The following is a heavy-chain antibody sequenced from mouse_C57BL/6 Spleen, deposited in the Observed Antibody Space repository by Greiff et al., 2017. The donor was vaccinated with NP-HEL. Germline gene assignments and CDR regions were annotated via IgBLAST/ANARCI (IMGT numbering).Heavy chain of an antibody. CDR1: GYTFTSYW. CDR2: INPSNGGT. V-gene: IGHV1-53*01. Sequence: QVQLKQPGTELVKPGASVKLSCKASGYTFTSYWMHWVKQRPGQGLEWIGNINPSNGGTNYNEKFKSKATLTVDKSSSTAYMQLSSLTSEDSAVYYCARGGYYYGSSPYAMDYWGQGTSVTVSS. D-gene: IGHD1-1*01. J-gene: IGHJ4*01. CDR3: ARGGYYYGSSPYAMDY.